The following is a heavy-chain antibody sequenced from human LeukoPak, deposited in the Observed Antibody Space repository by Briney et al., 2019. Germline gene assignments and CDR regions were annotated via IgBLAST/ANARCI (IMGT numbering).Heavy chain of an antibody. D-gene: IGHD3-10*01. V-gene: IGHV3-30*14. J-gene: IGHJ4*02. CDR3: ARDLDYGSGSYES. Sequence: PGRSLRLSCAAAGFTFSKFAMHWVRQAPGKGLEWVAVVSYDGSYKYYADSVKGRFTISRDNSKNTLYLQMNSLRAEDTAVYYCARDLDYGSGSYESWGQGTLVTVSS. CDR1: GFTFSKFA. CDR2: VSYDGSYK.